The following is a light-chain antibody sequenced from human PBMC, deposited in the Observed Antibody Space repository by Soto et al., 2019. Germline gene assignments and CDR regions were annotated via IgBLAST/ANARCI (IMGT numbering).Light chain of an antibody. Sequence: EIVLTQSPGTLSLSPGERATLSCRASQSVRSSHLAWYQQMPGQAPRLLIYGTSNRATGIPDRFSGSGSGTDFTLTISRLEPEDFAVYFCQQRSSWPPWTFGQGTKVEIK. CDR1: QSVRSSH. CDR3: QQRSSWPPWT. CDR2: GTS. J-gene: IGKJ1*01. V-gene: IGKV3D-20*02.